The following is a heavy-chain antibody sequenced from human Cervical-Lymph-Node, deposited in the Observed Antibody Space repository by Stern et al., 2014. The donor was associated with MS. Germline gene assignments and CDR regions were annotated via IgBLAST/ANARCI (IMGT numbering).Heavy chain of an antibody. Sequence: VQLVESGAAVKKPGASVKVSCTASGYTFTSYSIHWVRQAPGQGLEWMGWINAGNGHKECAQKFQDRVTFTGDTSASTAYMELSSLRSEDTSVYYCARGDRVFDVWGQGTLVTVSS. D-gene: IGHD3-22*01. V-gene: IGHV1-3*01. CDR3: ARGDRVFDV. CDR1: GYTFTSYS. CDR2: INAGNGHK. J-gene: IGHJ3*01.